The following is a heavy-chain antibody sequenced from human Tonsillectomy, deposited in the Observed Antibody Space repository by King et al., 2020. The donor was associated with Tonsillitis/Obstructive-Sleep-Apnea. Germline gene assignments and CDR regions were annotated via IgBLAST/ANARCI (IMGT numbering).Heavy chain of an antibody. CDR1: GYTFTGYY. CDR2: INPNSGGT. V-gene: IGHV1-2*02. D-gene: IGHD4-11*01. CDR3: ARVPGDDYSNYGLGY. Sequence: QLVQSGAEVKKPGASVKVSCKASGYTFTGYYMHWVRQAPGQGLEWMGWINPNSGGTNYAQKFQGRVTMTRDTSISTAYMEPSRLRSDDKAVYYCARVPGDDYSNYGLGYWGQGTLVTVSS. J-gene: IGHJ4*02.